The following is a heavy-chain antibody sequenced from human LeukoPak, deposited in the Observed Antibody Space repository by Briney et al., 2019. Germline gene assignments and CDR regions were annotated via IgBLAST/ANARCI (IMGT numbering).Heavy chain of an antibody. Sequence: GESLKISCKGSGYNFTNYWIGWVRQMPGQGLEWMGFIYADNSDTRYSPAFQGQVTISADKSISTAYLQWNSLKASDTAMYYCARHYGSGNPWVDPWGQGTLVTVSS. V-gene: IGHV5-51*01. CDR3: ARHYGSGNPWVDP. D-gene: IGHD3-10*01. J-gene: IGHJ5*02. CDR2: IYADNSDT. CDR1: GYNFTNYW.